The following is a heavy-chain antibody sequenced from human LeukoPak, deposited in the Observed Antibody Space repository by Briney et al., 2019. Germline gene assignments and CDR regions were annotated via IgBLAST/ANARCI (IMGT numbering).Heavy chain of an antibody. CDR2: IYYSGST. CDR1: GGSISSGGYY. V-gene: IGHV4-31*03. Sequence: SQTLSLTRTVSGGSISSGGYYWSWIRRHPGKGLEWIGYIYYSGSTYYNPSLKSRVTISVDTSKNQFSLKLSSVTAADTAVYYCARGDGDYVENFDYWGQGTLVTVSS. CDR3: ARGDGDYVENFDY. D-gene: IGHD4-17*01. J-gene: IGHJ4*02.